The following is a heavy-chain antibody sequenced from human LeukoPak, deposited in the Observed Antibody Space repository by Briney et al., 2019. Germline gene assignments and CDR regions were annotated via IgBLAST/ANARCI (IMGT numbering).Heavy chain of an antibody. Sequence: GGSLRLSCAVSGFTFSSYSMEWVRQAPGKGLVWVSRIETDGRTTNYADSVKGRFTISRDNAKNTLYLQMNSLRAEDTAVYYCTTDLDFKLDYWGQGTLVTVSS. V-gene: IGHV3-74*01. CDR2: IETDGRTT. D-gene: IGHD3-9*01. CDR1: GFTFSSYS. CDR3: TTDLDFKLDY. J-gene: IGHJ4*02.